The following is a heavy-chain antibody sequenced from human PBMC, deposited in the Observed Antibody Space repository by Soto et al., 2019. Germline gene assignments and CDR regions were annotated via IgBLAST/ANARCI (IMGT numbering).Heavy chain of an antibody. D-gene: IGHD2-2*01. J-gene: IGHJ6*02. V-gene: IGHV1-69*01. Sequence: QVQLVQSGAEVKKPGSSVKVSCKASGGTFSSYAISWVRQAPGQGLEWMGGIIPIFGTANYAQKFQGRVTITADESTSTAYMELSSLRSEDTAVYYCARPIVVVPAATSYYYCGMDVWGQGTTVTVSS. CDR3: ARPIVVVPAATSYYYCGMDV. CDR1: GGTFSSYA. CDR2: IIPIFGTA.